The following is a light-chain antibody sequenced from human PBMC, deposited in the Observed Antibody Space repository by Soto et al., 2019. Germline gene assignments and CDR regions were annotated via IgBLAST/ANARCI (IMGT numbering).Light chain of an antibody. CDR2: DAS. V-gene: IGKV3D-15*01. CDR3: QQYNNWPIT. CDR1: QSVSSSY. J-gene: IGKJ5*01. Sequence: EIVLTQSPGTLSLSPVERATLSCMASQSVSSSYLAWYQQKPGQAPRLLIYDASTRAADTPARFTGSGSGTKFTLSISTLQSEDFAVYYCQQYNNWPITFGHGTRLEI.